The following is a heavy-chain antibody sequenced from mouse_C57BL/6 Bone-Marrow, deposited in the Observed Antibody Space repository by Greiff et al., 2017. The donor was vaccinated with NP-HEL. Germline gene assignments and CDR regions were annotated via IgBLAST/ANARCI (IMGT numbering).Heavy chain of an antibody. Sequence: VQVVESGPELVKPGASVKISCKASGYTFTDYYINWVKQRPGQGLEWIGWIFPGSGSTYYNEKFKGKATLTVDKSSSTAYMLLSSLTSEDSAVYFCARNGITTVPYYAMDYWGQGTSVTVSS. V-gene: IGHV1-75*01. CDR1: GYTFTDYY. CDR3: ARNGITTVPYYAMDY. J-gene: IGHJ4*01. D-gene: IGHD1-1*01. CDR2: IFPGSGST.